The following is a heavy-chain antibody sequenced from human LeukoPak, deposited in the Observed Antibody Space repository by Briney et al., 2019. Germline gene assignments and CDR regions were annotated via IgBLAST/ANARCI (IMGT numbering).Heavy chain of an antibody. CDR3: AKASWEGVTTTYFDY. Sequence: GGSLRLSCAASGFTFSSYWMSWVRQAPGKGLEWVSGISGSGGVAYYADSVKGRFTISRDNSKNTLYLQMNSLRGDDTAIYYCAKASWEGVTTTYFDYWGQGTLVPVSS. CDR1: GFTFSSYW. V-gene: IGHV3-23*01. J-gene: IGHJ4*02. D-gene: IGHD1-26*01. CDR2: ISGSGGVA.